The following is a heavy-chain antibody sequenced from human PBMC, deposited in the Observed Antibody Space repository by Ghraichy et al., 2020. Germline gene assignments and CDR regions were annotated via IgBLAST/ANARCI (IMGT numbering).Heavy chain of an antibody. CDR2: IKQDGSEK. J-gene: IGHJ1*01. Sequence: GSLRLSCAASGFTFSGYWMNWVRQAPGKGLEWVANIKQDGSEKYYVDFVKGRFTISRDNGKNSLYLQMNSLRAEDTAVYYCARETDSSNFWSGYLGWGQGTLVTVSS. CDR1: GFTFSGYW. CDR3: ARETDSSNFWSGYLG. V-gene: IGHV3-7*01. D-gene: IGHD3-3*01.